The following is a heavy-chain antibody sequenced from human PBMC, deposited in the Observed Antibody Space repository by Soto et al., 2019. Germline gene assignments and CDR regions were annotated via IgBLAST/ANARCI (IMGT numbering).Heavy chain of an antibody. D-gene: IGHD2-15*01. Sequence: SPVKVDWKGSGYACSSYAISWLRKAPGQGLEWMGGIIPIFGTANYAQKFQGRVTITADESTSTAYMELSSLRSEDTAVYYCARHPGGRGYYYGMDVWGQGTTVTVSS. CDR1: GYACSSYA. CDR3: ARHPGGRGYYYGMDV. CDR2: IIPIFGTA. J-gene: IGHJ6*02. V-gene: IGHV1-69*01.